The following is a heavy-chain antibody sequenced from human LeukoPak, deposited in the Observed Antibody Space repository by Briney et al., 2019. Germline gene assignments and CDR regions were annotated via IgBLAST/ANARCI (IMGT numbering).Heavy chain of an antibody. D-gene: IGHD1-26*01. CDR1: GYTFTSYD. CDR3: ARSSVGARRRIDY. Sequence: GASVKVSCKASGYTFTSYDINWVRQATGQGLEWMGWMNPNSANTGYAQKFQGRVTMTRSTSINTAYMKLNSLTSEDTAVYYCARSSVGARRRIDYWGQRSLVTVSS. J-gene: IGHJ4*02. V-gene: IGHV1-8*01. CDR2: MNPNSANT.